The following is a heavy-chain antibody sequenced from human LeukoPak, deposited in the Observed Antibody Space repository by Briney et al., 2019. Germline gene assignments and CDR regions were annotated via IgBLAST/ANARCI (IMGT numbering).Heavy chain of an antibody. CDR1: GGSISSYY. D-gene: IGHD6-19*01. J-gene: IGHJ4*02. V-gene: IGHV4-59*01. CDR3: ARDGGSSGWYYFDY. Sequence: SQTLSLTCTVSGGSISSYYWSWIRQPPGRGLEWIGYIYYSGSTNYNPSLKSRVTISVDTSKNQFSLKLSSVTAADTAVYYCARDGGSSGWYYFDYWGQGTLVTVSS. CDR2: IYYSGST.